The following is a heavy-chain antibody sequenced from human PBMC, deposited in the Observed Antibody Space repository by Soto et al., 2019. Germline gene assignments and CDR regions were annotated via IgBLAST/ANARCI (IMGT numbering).Heavy chain of an antibody. CDR2: INHSGST. J-gene: IGHJ4*02. Sequence: QVQLQQWGAGLLKPSETLSLTCAVYGGSFSGYYWSWIRQPPGKGLEWIGEINHSGSTNYNPSLKSRVTISVDTSKNQFSLTLSSVTAADTAVYYCASVPYYYDSSGYYYLFWGQGTLVTVSS. D-gene: IGHD3-22*01. V-gene: IGHV4-34*01. CDR3: ASVPYYYDSSGYYYLF. CDR1: GGSFSGYY.